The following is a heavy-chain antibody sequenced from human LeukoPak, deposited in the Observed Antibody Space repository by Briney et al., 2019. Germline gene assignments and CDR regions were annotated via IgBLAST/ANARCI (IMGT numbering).Heavy chain of an antibody. CDR2: ISYDGSNK. CDR1: GLTFSSYG. V-gene: IGHV3-30*18. CDR3: AKGGYSGYDLDYYYMDV. Sequence: PGRSLRLSCAASGLTFSSYGMHWVRQAPGKGLEWVAVISYDGSNKYYADSVKGRFTISRDNSKNTLYLQMNSLSAEDTAVYYCAKGGYSGYDLDYYYMDVWGKGTTVTVSS. J-gene: IGHJ6*03. D-gene: IGHD5-12*01.